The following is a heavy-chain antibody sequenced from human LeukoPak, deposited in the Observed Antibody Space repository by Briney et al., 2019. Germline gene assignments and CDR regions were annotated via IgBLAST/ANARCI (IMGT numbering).Heavy chain of an antibody. Sequence: GGSLRLSCAASGFTFSSYWMSWVGQAPGKGLEWVANIKQDGSEKYYVDSLKGRFTISRDNAKNSLYLQMNSLRAEDTAVYCCARDKIEGPTKLDYWGQGILVTVSS. CDR3: ARDKIEGPTKLDY. CDR1: GFTFSSYW. V-gene: IGHV3-7*01. D-gene: IGHD1-1*01. J-gene: IGHJ4*02. CDR2: IKQDGSEK.